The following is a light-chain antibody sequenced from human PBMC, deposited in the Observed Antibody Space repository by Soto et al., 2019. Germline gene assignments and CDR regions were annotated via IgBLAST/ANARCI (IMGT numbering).Light chain of an antibody. CDR1: QSVRNNY. CDR3: QQYGSSPLT. Sequence: EIVLTQSPGTLSLSPGERATLSCRASQSVRNNYLTWYQQKPGQAPRFLIYDASTRATGIPDRFSGSGSGTDFNLTISRLEPEDFAVYYCQQYGSSPLTFGGGTKVEIK. V-gene: IGKV3-20*01. CDR2: DAS. J-gene: IGKJ4*01.